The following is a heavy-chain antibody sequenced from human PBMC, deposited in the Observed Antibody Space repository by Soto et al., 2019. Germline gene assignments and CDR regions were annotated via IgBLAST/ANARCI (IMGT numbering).Heavy chain of an antibody. D-gene: IGHD2-15*01. Sequence: SVKVSCKASGSTFSSYAISCVRQAPGQGLEWMGGIIPLFGTANYAQKFQGRVTITADESTSTAYMELSSLRSEDTAVYYCARDVAGSAGTDYYYGMDVWGQGTTVTVCS. J-gene: IGHJ6*02. V-gene: IGHV1-69*13. CDR1: GSTFSSYA. CDR2: IIPLFGTA. CDR3: ARDVAGSAGTDYYYGMDV.